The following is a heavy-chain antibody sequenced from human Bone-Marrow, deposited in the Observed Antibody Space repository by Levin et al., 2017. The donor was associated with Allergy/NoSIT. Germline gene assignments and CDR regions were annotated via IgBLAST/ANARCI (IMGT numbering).Heavy chain of an antibody. CDR3: ARPATAMVAYNWFDP. CDR2: ISYDGSNK. D-gene: IGHD5-18*01. J-gene: IGHJ5*02. CDR1: GFTFSSYA. Sequence: GGSLRLSCAASGFTFSSYAMHWVRQAPGKGLEWVAVISYDGSNKYYADSVKGRFTISRDNSKNTLYLQMNSLRAEDTAVYYCARPATAMVAYNWFDPWGQGTLVTVSS. V-gene: IGHV3-30-3*01.